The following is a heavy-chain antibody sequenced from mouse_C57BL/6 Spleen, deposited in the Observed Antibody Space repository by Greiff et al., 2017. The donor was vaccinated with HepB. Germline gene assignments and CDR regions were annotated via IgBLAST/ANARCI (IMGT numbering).Heavy chain of an antibody. CDR3: ARSITTVVEGAMDY. CDR2: IYPGDGDT. J-gene: IGHJ4*01. D-gene: IGHD1-1*01. CDR1: GYAFSSSW. V-gene: IGHV1-82*01. Sequence: QVQLKESGPELVKPGASVKISCKASGYAFSSSWMNWVKQRPGKGLEWIGRIYPGDGDTNYNGKFKGKATLTADKSSSTAYMQLSSLTSEDSAVYFCARSITTVVEGAMDYWGQGTSFTVSS.